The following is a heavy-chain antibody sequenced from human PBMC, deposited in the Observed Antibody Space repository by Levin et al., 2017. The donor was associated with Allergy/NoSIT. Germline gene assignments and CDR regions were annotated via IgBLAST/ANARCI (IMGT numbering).Heavy chain of an antibody. CDR3: AKEAGRGDNYGRQSYVES. CDR1: GFTFSSYA. J-gene: IGHJ5*02. CDR2: ISGSGGST. Sequence: GGSLRLSCAASGFTFSSYAMSWVRQAPGKGLEWVSSISGSGGSTYYADSMKARFTISRDNSKTPLYLHMNSLRAEDTAVYYCAKEAGRGDNYGRQSYVESWGQGTLVTVSS. V-gene: IGHV3-23*01. D-gene: IGHD5-18*01.